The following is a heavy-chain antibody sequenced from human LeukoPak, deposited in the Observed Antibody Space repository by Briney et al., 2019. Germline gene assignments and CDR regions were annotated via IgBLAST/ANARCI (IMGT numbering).Heavy chain of an antibody. CDR3: AKMSYYYDSSGDGP. D-gene: IGHD3-22*01. V-gene: IGHV3-7*03. J-gene: IGHJ5*02. CDR2: IKQDGSEK. CDR1: GFTFSSYW. Sequence: PGGSLRLSCAASGFTFSSYWMSWVRQAPGKGLEWVANIKQDGSEKYYVDSVKGRFTISRDNSKNTLYLQMNSLRAEDTAVYYCAKMSYYYDSSGDGPWGQGTLVTVSS.